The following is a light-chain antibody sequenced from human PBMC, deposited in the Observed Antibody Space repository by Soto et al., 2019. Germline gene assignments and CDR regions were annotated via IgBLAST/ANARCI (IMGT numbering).Light chain of an antibody. CDR2: WAS. J-gene: IGKJ3*01. Sequence: DIVMTQSPDSLTVSLGERATINCKSSQSVLYSSTNKNYLAWYQQKPGQPPKLLIYWASTRQTGVPDRFSGSGSGTDFTLTIASLKAEDVAVYYCQQYYSTPLSFGPGTKLNIK. CDR3: QQYYSTPLS. CDR1: QSVLYSSTNKNY. V-gene: IGKV4-1*01.